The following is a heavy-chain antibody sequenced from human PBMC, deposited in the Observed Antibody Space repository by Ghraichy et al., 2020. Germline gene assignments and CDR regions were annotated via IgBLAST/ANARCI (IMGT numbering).Heavy chain of an antibody. CDR1: GFSISSDYY. CDR2: IYHSGSS. Sequence: SQTLSLTCTVSGFSISSDYYWGWIRQPPGKGREWSGTIYHSGSSYYNPSLKSRVTMSVDTSKNEFSLNLRTVTAADTAVYYCARPNSSGWGDAFDIWGQGTMVTVSS. V-gene: IGHV4-38-2*02. J-gene: IGHJ3*02. CDR3: ARPNSSGWGDAFDI. D-gene: IGHD6-19*01.